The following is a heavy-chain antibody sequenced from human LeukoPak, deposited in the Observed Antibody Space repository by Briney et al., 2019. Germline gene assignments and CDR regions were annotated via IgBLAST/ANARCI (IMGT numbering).Heavy chain of an antibody. Sequence: ASVKVSCKTSGYTFTSYDINWVRQATGQGLEWMGWMNPNSGNTGYVQKFQGRVIMTRDTSISTAYMELSSLTSEDTAVYFCARDRVGVGGNGWENWGQGTLVTVSS. D-gene: IGHD6-19*01. CDR2: MNPNSGNT. CDR3: ARDRVGVGGNGWEN. CDR1: GYTFTSYD. V-gene: IGHV1-8*01. J-gene: IGHJ4*02.